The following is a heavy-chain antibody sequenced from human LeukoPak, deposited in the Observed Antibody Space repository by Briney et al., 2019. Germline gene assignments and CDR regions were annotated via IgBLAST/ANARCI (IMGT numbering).Heavy chain of an antibody. CDR3: ARGGGQSFIIDY. CDR2: IKTDGSST. CDR1: GLTFSSYS. D-gene: IGHD3-10*01. Sequence: GGSLRLSCAASGLTFSSYSMNWVRQAPGKGLVWVSRIKTDGSSTSYADSVKGRFTISRDNAKNTLYLQMNSLRAEDTAVYYCARGGGQSFIIDYGGQGTLVTVSS. J-gene: IGHJ4*02. V-gene: IGHV3-74*01.